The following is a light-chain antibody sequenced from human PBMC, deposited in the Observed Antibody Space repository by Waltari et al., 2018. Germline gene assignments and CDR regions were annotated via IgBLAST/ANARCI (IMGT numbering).Light chain of an antibody. V-gene: IGLV3-19*01. J-gene: IGLJ2*01. CDR2: GKN. Sequence: SSELTQDPAVSVALGPTVTITCQGDSLRTYYARWYQEKPGQAPVLVFYGKNNRPSGIPDRFSDSSSGNTASLIITGTQAEDEAVYYCNSRDTIGDHVVFGGGTKLTVL. CDR3: NSRDTIGDHVV. CDR1: SLRTYY.